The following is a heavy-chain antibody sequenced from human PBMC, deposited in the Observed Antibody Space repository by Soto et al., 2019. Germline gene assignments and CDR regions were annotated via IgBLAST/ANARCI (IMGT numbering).Heavy chain of an antibody. Sequence: GGSLRLCCAASGFTFSDYYRSGIRQGAGKGLEWVSYISSSGSTIYYADSVKGRFTISRDNAKNSLYLQMNSLRAEDTAVYYCARDGVVVAATQAWFDPWGQGTLVTVSS. CDR1: GFTFSDYY. V-gene: IGHV3-11*01. J-gene: IGHJ5*02. CDR2: ISSSGSTI. CDR3: ARDGVVVAATQAWFDP. D-gene: IGHD2-15*01.